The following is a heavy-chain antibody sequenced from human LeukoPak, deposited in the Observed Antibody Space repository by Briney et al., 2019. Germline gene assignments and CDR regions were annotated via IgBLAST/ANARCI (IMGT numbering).Heavy chain of an antibody. CDR1: GFTFSNYG. V-gene: IGHV3-33*01. J-gene: IGHJ4*02. Sequence: PGGSLRLSCAAPGFTFSNYGMHWVRQAPGKGLEWVAVIYDDGSKEYFADSVKGRFTISRDNSKNTVVLQMNSLRGEDTAVYYCARDFKSGYVDSWGQGTLVTVSS. D-gene: IGHD3-3*01. CDR2: IYDDGSKE. CDR3: ARDFKSGYVDS.